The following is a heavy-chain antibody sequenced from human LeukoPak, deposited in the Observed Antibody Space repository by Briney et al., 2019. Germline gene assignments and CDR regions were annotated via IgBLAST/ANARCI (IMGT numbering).Heavy chain of an antibody. J-gene: IGHJ6*03. Sequence: GGSLRLSCAASGFTFSSYAMSWVRQAPGKGLEWVSGINWNGGSTGYADSVKGRFTISRDNAKNSLYLQMNSLRAEDTALYYCAREIISNYCGSGSYYYRWDYYYMDVWGKGTTVTVSS. CDR2: INWNGGST. V-gene: IGHV3-20*04. CDR1: GFTFSSYA. CDR3: AREIISNYCGSGSYYYRWDYYYMDV. D-gene: IGHD3-10*01.